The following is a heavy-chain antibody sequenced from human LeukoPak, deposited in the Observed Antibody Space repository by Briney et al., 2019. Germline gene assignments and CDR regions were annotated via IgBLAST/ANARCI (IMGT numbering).Heavy chain of an antibody. CDR2: IYYSGST. CDR1: GGSISSGGYY. D-gene: IGHD6-19*01. V-gene: IGHV4-31*03. Sequence: PSQTLSLTCTVSGGSISSGGYYWSWIRQHPGKGLEWIGYIYYSGSTYYNPSLKSRVTISVDTSKNQFSLKLSSVTAADTAVYYCARDLAVAGTSWFDPWGQGTLVTVSS. J-gene: IGHJ5*02. CDR3: ARDLAVAGTSWFDP.